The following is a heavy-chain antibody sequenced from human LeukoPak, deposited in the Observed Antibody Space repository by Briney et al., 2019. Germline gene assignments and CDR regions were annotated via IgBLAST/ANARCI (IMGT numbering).Heavy chain of an antibody. D-gene: IGHD2-2*01. J-gene: IGHJ3*02. CDR1: GGSISSGDYY. Sequence: PSETLSLTCTVSGGSISSGDYYWSWIRQPPGKGLEWIGYIYYSGSTYYNPSLKSRVTISVDTSKNQFSLKLSSVTAADTAVYYCARHLPGDLGVTAIDIWGQGTMVTVSS. CDR3: ARHLPGDLGVTAIDI. V-gene: IGHV4-30-4*01. CDR2: IYYSGST.